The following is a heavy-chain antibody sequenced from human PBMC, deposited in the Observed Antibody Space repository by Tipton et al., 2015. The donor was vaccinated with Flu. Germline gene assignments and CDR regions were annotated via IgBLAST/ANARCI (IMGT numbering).Heavy chain of an antibody. J-gene: IGHJ4*02. CDR3: AKGSIAAAGIRYFDY. D-gene: IGHD6-13*01. V-gene: IGHV3-30*18. CDR2: ISYDGSNT. CDR1: GFTFSSYC. Sequence: SLRLSCAASGFTFSSYCMHWVRQAPGKGLEWVAVISYDGSNTYYADSVKGRFTISRDNSKNTLYLQMNSLRAEDTAVYYCAKGSIAAAGIRYFDYWGQGTLVTVSS.